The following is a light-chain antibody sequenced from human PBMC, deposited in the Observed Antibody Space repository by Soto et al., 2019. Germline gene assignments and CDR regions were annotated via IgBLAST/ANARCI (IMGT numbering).Light chain of an antibody. V-gene: IGLV2-14*01. J-gene: IGLJ2*01. CDR1: SSDVGGYNY. CDR2: DVS. Sequence: QSALTQPASVSGSPGQSITISCTGTSSDVGGYNYVSWYQQHPGKAPKLMIYDVSNRPSGVSNRFSGSKSGNTASLTISGLQAEDEADYYCSSYTSIFGGGTQLTVL. CDR3: SSYTSI.